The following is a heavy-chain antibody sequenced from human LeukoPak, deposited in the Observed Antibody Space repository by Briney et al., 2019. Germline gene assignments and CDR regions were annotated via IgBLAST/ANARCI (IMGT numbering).Heavy chain of an antibody. Sequence: GGSLRLSCAASGFTVSTNYMSWVRQAPGKGLEWVSVFYSGGDRYYADSVKGRFTISRDNSKNTVYLQMNSLRPEDTAAYYCARNSVAGTGNYWGQGTLVTVSS. J-gene: IGHJ4*02. D-gene: IGHD6-19*01. CDR3: ARNSVAGTGNY. CDR1: GFTVSTNY. V-gene: IGHV3-53*01. CDR2: FYSGGDR.